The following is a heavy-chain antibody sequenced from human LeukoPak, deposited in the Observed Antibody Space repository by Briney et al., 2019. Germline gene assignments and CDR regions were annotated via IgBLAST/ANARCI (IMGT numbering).Heavy chain of an antibody. D-gene: IGHD6-13*01. V-gene: IGHV3-7*03. Sequence: GGSLRLSCAASGFTFSTYWMSWVRQAPGKGLEWVANIKEDGSAKYYVDSVKGRFTISRDNAKNSLYLQMNSLRAEDTAVYYCASEQAAGTNWGQGTLVTVSS. J-gene: IGHJ4*02. CDR3: ASEQAAGTN. CDR1: GFTFSTYW. CDR2: IKEDGSAK.